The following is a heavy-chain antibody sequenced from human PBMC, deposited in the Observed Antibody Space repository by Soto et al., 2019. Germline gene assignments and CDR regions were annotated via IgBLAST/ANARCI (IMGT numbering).Heavy chain of an antibody. CDR1: GGSLSDYF. CDR3: ARGGISHWAYFYYMDV. J-gene: IGHJ6*03. CDR2: INHLGSI. D-gene: IGHD2-21*01. V-gene: IGHV4-34*01. Sequence: QVQLQQWGAGLLTPSETLSLTCVVSGGSLSDYFWSWIRQPPGMALEWIGEINHLGSINYNPSLKSRVTMSVDTSKNQFSLTRNSVTAADTATYYCARGGISHWAYFYYMDVWDRGTTVTVSS.